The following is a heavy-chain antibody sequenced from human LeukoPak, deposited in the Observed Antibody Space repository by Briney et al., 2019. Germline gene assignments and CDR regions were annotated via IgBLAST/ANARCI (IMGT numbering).Heavy chain of an antibody. CDR3: AKPARGSGIQDGFDS. D-gene: IGHD3-10*01. J-gene: IGHJ4*02. CDR2: MSVVTDRT. V-gene: IGHV3-64D*06. CDR1: GFNFRNYA. Sequence: GGSLRLSCSASGFNFRNYAMHWVRQAPGKGLEYVSAMSVVTDRTFYANSVMGRFTISRDNSANTRYLQMSSLRPEDTAVYYCAKPARGSGIQDGFDSWGQGTLVTVSS.